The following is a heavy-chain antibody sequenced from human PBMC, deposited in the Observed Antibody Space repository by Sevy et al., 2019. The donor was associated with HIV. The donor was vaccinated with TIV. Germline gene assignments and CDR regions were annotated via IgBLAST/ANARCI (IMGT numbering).Heavy chain of an antibody. D-gene: IGHD3-10*01. CDR1: GFILSDYY. CDR3: ARRRIEITNGHDAFDI. V-gene: IGHV3-11*01. J-gene: IGHJ3*02. CDR2: ISSSGSTI. Sequence: GGSLRLSCAASGFILSDYYMSWIRQAPGKGLEWVSYISSSGSTIYYADSVKGRFTISRDNAKNSLYLQMNSLRAEDTAVYYCARRRIEITNGHDAFDIWGQGTMVTVSS.